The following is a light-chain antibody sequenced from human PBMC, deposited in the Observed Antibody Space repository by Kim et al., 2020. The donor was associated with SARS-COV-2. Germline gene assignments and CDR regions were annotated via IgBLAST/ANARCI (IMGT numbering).Light chain of an antibody. J-gene: IGLJ2*01. CDR3: QSADSSGTYVV. CDR1: ALPKQY. Sequence: PGQTARITCSGDALPKQYAYWYQQKPGQAPVLVIYKDSERPSGIPERFSGSSSGTTVTLTIRGVQAEDEADYYCQSADSSGTYVVFGGGTQLTVL. CDR2: KDS. V-gene: IGLV3-25*03.